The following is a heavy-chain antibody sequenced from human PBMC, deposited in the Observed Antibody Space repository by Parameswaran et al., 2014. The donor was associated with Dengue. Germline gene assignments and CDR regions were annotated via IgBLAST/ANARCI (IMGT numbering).Heavy chain of an antibody. V-gene: IGHV2-26*01. CDR3: ARTQRGDDYNDYYFDY. J-gene: IGHJ4*02. Sequence: ARWIRQPPGKALEWLAHIFSNDEKSYSTSLKNRLTISKDTSKRQVVLSMTNMDPVDTATYYCARTQRGDDYNDYYFDYWGQGTLVTVSS. CDR2: IFSNDEK. D-gene: IGHD5-24*01.